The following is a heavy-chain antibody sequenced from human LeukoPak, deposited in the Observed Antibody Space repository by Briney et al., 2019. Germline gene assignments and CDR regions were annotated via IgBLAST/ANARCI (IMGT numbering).Heavy chain of an antibody. V-gene: IGHV4-39*07. J-gene: IGHJ4*02. CDR3: ARGPTVKYFDY. CDR1: GGSISSTTYY. D-gene: IGHD4-11*01. CDR2: IYYSGST. Sequence: SETLSLTCTVSGGSISSTTYYWGWIRQPPGKGLEWIGTIYYSGSTYYNPSLKSRVTISVDTPKNQFSLRLSSVTAADTAVYYCARGPTVKYFDYWGQGTLVTVSS.